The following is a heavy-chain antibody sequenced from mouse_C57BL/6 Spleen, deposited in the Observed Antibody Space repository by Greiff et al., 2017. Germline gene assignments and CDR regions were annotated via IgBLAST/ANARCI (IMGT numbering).Heavy chain of an antibody. CDR1: GYTFTSYW. Sequence: VQLQQPGAELVMPGASVKLSCKASGYTFTSYWMHWVKQRPGQGLEWIGEIDPSDSYTNYNQKFKGKSTLTVDKSSSTAYMQLSSLTSEDSAVXYCARGALILWLFAYWGQGTLVTVSA. D-gene: IGHD1-1*02. J-gene: IGHJ3*01. CDR3: ARGALILWLFAY. CDR2: IDPSDSYT. V-gene: IGHV1-69*01.